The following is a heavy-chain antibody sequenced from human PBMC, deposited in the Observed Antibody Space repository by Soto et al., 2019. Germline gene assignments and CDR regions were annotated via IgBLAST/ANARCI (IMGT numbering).Heavy chain of an antibody. CDR2: IYYSGST. CDR3: ARYSSSWPYYYGMDV. Sequence: QVQLQESGPGLVKPSETLSLTCTVSGGSISSYYWSWIRQPPGKGLEWIGYIYYSGSTNYNPSLKSRVNISVDTSKNQSSLKLSSVTAADTAVYYCARYSSSWPYYYGMDVWGQGTTVTVSS. CDR1: GGSISSYY. J-gene: IGHJ6*02. V-gene: IGHV4-59*08. D-gene: IGHD6-13*01.